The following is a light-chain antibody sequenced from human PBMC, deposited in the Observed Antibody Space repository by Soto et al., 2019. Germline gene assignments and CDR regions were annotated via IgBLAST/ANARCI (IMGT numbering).Light chain of an antibody. CDR1: QTVSSSY. Sequence: EIVLTQSPGTLSLSPGERATLSCRASQTVSSSYLAWYQQKPGQAPRLLIYGASTRATCIPARFSGSASGRDCMLTISRLEPEDFAVYYGTQYGPSPMYTFGQQTHLEIK. CDR3: TQYGPSPMYT. J-gene: IGKJ2*01. CDR2: GAS. V-gene: IGKV3-20*01.